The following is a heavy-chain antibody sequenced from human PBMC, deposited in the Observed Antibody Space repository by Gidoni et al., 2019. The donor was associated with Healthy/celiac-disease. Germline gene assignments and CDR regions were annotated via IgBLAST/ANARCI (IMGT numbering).Heavy chain of an antibody. Sequence: QVQLQESGTGLVKPSETLSLTCTVPGGSISRYYWSWFRQPPGKGLEWIGYIYYRGSTNYNPSPKSRVTKSVDTSKNQFSLKLGSVTAADTAVYYCARGLGPNYSNYPASRHSYYGMDVWGQGTTVTVSS. CDR2: IYYRGST. V-gene: IGHV4-59*01. D-gene: IGHD4-4*01. CDR1: GGSISRYY. CDR3: ARGLGPNYSNYPASRHSYYGMDV. J-gene: IGHJ6*02.